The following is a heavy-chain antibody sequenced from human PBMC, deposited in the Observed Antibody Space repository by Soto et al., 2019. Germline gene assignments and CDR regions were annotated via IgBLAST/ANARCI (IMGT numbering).Heavy chain of an antibody. J-gene: IGHJ6*02. CDR1: GGTFSSYA. D-gene: IGHD2-15*01. CDR3: ARSQGGSSSLDIYYYYYYGMDV. CDR2: IIPIFGTA. Sequence: QVQLVRSGAEVKKPGSSVKVSCKAPGGTFSSYAISWVRQAPGQGLEWMGGIIPIFGTAKYAQKFQGRVTITADESTSTGYTELSSLRSEDTAVYYCARSQGGSSSLDIYYYYYYGMDVWGQGTTVTVSS. V-gene: IGHV1-69*01.